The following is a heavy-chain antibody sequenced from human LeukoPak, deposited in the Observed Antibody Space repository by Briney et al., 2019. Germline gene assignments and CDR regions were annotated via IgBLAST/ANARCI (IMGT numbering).Heavy chain of an antibody. CDR1: GGTFSSYT. V-gene: IGHV1-69*04. CDR3: ARDDPITCSSTSCYENWFDP. J-gene: IGHJ5*02. D-gene: IGHD2-2*01. Sequence: GASVKVSCKASGGTFSSYTISWVRQAPGQGLEWMGRIIPIHGIANYAQKFQGRVTITADKSTSTAYMELSSLRSEDTAVYYCARDDPITCSSTSCYENWFDPWGQGTLVTVSS. CDR2: IIPIHGIA.